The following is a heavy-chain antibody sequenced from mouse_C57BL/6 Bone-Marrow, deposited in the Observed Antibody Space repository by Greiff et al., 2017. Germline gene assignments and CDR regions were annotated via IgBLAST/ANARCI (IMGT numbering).Heavy chain of an antibody. CDR3: AIYDGSLAWCAY. CDR2: IKPNYGTT. CDR1: GYSFTDYN. V-gene: IGHV1-39*01. J-gene: IGHJ3*01. Sequence: VQLQQSGPELVKPGASVKISCKASGYSFTDYNMNWVKQSNGKSIEWIGVIKPNYGTTSYNQKFKGKATLTVDQSSSTAYMQLNSLTSEDSAVYYCAIYDGSLAWCAYGGQGTLVTVSA. D-gene: IGHD2-3*01.